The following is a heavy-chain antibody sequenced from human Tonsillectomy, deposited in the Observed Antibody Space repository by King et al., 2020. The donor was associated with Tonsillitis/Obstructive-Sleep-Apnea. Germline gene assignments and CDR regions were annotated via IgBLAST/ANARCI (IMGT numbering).Heavy chain of an antibody. CDR1: GFTFSNAW. V-gene: IGHV3-15*01. CDR3: TTGDIVVVVADYYFDY. CDR2: IKSKIDGGTT. Sequence: VQLVESGGGLVKPGGSLRLSCAASGFTFSNAWMSWVRQAPGKGLEWVGRIKSKIDGGTTDYAAPVKGRFTISRDDSKNTLYLQMNSLKTEDTAVYYCTTGDIVVVVADYYFDYWGQGTLVTVSS. J-gene: IGHJ4*02. D-gene: IGHD2-15*01.